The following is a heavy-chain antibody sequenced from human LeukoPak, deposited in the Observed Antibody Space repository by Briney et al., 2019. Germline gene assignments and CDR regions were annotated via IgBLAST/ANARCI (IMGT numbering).Heavy chain of an antibody. CDR3: ARRSGNMITFRGVIAARSPFDY. D-gene: IGHD3-16*02. CDR1: ACSVSSRSYE. V-gene: IGHV4-39*01. Sequence: LSPTHPLAACSVSSRSYESGWLRQPPGNGLEWFGRMYYSVSSYYNPSIKSRVTISVDTSKNQFSLKLSSVTAADTAVYYCARRSGNMITFRGVIAARSPFDYWGQGTLVTVSS. CDR2: MYYSVSS. J-gene: IGHJ4*02.